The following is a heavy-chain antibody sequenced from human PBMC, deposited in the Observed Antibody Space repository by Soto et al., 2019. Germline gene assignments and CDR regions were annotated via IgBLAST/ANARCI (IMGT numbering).Heavy chain of an antibody. CDR2: INHSGST. D-gene: IGHD2-2*01. CDR3: ARAKDIVVVPATAPFDI. V-gene: IGHV4-34*01. J-gene: IGHJ3*02. CDR1: GGPFSGYY. Sequence: SETLSLTCAVYGGPFSGYYWSWIRQPPGKGLEWIGEINHSGSTNYNPSLKSRVTISVDTFKNQFSLKLSSVTAADTAVYYCARAKDIVVVPATAPFDIWGQGTMVTV.